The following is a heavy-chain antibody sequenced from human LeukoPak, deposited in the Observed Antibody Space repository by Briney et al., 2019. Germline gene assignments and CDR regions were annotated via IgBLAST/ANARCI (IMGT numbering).Heavy chain of an antibody. J-gene: IGHJ6*04. Sequence: PGRSLRLSCAASGFTFSSYGMQWVRQAPDKGLEWVAVISYDGSNKYYADSVKGRFTISRDNSKNTLYLQMNSLRAEDTAVYYCAKVIVAWDGSGSMLYYGMDVWGKGTTVTVSS. CDR2: ISYDGSNK. CDR3: AKVIVAWDGSGSMLYYGMDV. V-gene: IGHV3-30*18. D-gene: IGHD3-10*01. CDR1: GFTFSSYG.